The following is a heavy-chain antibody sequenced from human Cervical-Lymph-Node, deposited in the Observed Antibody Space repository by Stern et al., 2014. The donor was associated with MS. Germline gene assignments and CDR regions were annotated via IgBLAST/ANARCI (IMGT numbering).Heavy chain of an antibody. CDR1: GFTFDDYA. CDR3: AKDINLRGTYYFDY. J-gene: IGHJ4*02. Sequence: EVQLVESGGGLVQPGRSLRLSCAASGFTFDDYAMHWVRQAPGKGLEWASGISWNSGNIGDADSVKGRFTISRDNAKNSLYLQMNSLRAEDTALYYCAKDINLRGTYYFDYWGQGTLVTVSS. D-gene: IGHD2-15*01. V-gene: IGHV3-9*01. CDR2: ISWNSGNI.